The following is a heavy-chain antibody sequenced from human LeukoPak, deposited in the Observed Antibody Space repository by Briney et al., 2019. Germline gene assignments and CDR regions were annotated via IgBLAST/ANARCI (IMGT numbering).Heavy chain of an antibody. CDR3: ARDPNPNGMDV. CDR1: GCTFSSYA. J-gene: IGHJ6*04. V-gene: IGHV1-69*13. CDR2: ITPIFGTA. Sequence: SVTVTCKASGCTFSSYAISWVRQAPGQGLEWMGGITPIFGTANYAQKFQGRVTITADESTSTAYMELSSLRSEDTAVYYCARDPNPNGMDVWGKGTTVTVSS.